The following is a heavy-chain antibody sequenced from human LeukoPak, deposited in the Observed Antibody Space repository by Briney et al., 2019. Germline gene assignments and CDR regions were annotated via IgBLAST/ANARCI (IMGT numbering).Heavy chain of an antibody. J-gene: IGHJ4*02. CDR1: GFSLRTSGMS. Sequence: SGPTLVNPTQTLTLTCTCSGFSLRTSGMSVSWIRQPPGKALEWPALIEWDDEKYYSTSLKTRLTISKDTSKNQVVLTMTNMDPTDTATYYCARLSYGSKSPLDYWGQGTLVTVSS. V-gene: IGHV2-70*01. CDR3: ARLSYGSKSPLDY. CDR2: IEWDDEK. D-gene: IGHD3-10*01.